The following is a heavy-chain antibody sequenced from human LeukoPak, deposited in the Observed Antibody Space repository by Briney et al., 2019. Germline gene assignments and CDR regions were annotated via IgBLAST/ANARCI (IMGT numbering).Heavy chain of an antibody. CDR2: TYYSGST. CDR1: GGSISSYY. CDR3: ARDGRYFDWFSTPDAFDI. Sequence: SETLSLTCTVSGGSISSYYWSWIRQPPGKGLEWIGYTYYSGSTNYNPSLKSRVTISVDTSKNQFSLKLSSVTAADTAVYYCARDGRYFDWFSTPDAFDIWGQGTMVTVSS. D-gene: IGHD3-9*01. V-gene: IGHV4-59*01. J-gene: IGHJ3*02.